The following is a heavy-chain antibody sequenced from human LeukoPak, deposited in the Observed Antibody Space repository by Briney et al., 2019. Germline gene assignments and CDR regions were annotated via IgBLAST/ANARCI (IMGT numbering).Heavy chain of an antibody. CDR1: GFTFSSYS. Sequence: PGGSLRLSCAASGFTFSSYSMNWVRQAPGKGLEWVSYISSSTNTIYHADSVKGRFTISRDNAKNSLFLQMNSLRDEDTAVYYCARGGYGANDDAFDIWGQGTMVTVSS. D-gene: IGHD4-23*01. V-gene: IGHV3-48*02. CDR2: ISSSTNTI. J-gene: IGHJ3*02. CDR3: ARGGYGANDDAFDI.